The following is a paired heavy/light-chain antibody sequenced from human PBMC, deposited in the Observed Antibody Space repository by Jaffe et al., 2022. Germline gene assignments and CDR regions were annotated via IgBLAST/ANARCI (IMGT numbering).Heavy chain of an antibody. V-gene: IGHV5-51*03. Sequence: EVQLVQSGAEVKKPGESLKISCKGSGYSFTSYWIGWVRQMPGKGLEWMGIIYPGDSDTRYSPSFQGQVTISADKSISTAYLQWSSLKASDTAMYYCVRVLGYGSGSYYGESEYFDYWGQGTLVTVSS. J-gene: IGHJ4*02. D-gene: IGHD3-10*01. CDR2: IYPGDSDT. CDR3: VRVLGYGSGSYYGESEYFDY. CDR1: GYSFTSYW.
Light chain of an antibody. CDR1: QGISSY. V-gene: IGKV1-8*01. CDR3: QQYYSYPLT. J-gene: IGKJ1*01. CDR2: AAS. Sequence: AIRMTQSPSSFSASTGDRVTITCRASQGISSYLAWYQQKPGKAPKLLIYAASTLQSGVPSRFSGSGSGTDFTLTISCLQSEDFATYYCQQYYSYPLTFGQGTKVEIK.